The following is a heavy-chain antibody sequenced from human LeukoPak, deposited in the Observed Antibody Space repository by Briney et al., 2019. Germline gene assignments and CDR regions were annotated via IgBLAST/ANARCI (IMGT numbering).Heavy chain of an antibody. CDR2: INPNSGGT. Sequence: ASVKVSCKASGYTFTGYYMHWVRQAPGQGLEWMGWINPNSGGTNYAQKFQGRVTMTRDTSISTAYMELSRLRSHDTAVYYCARGRNIAVAGTRWFDPWGQGTLVTVSS. D-gene: IGHD6-19*01. V-gene: IGHV1-2*02. CDR3: ARGRNIAVAGTRWFDP. CDR1: GYTFTGYY. J-gene: IGHJ5*02.